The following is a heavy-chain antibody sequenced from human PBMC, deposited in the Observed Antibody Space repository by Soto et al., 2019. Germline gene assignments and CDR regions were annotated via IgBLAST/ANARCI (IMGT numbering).Heavy chain of an antibody. V-gene: IGHV3-23*01. CDR1: GFTFSSYA. CDR3: AKEGYSGYDPYYFDY. D-gene: IGHD5-12*01. CDR2: ISGSGGST. J-gene: IGHJ4*02. Sequence: PGGSLRLSCAASGFTFSSYAMSWVRQAPGKGLEWVSAISGSGGSTYYADSVKGRFTISRDNSRNTLYLQMNSLRAEDTAVYYCAKEGYSGYDPYYFDYWGQGTLVTVSS.